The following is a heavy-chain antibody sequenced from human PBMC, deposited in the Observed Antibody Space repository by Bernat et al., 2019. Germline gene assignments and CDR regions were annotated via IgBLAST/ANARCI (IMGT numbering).Heavy chain of an antibody. Sequence: EVQLVESGGGLVQPGWSLRLSCAASGFSLSSYWMSWVRQAPGEGLEWVANIKQDGSAKYYVAYVTDRLTISRDNVKNSLYLQMNSLRVEDTAVYYCARAWRETGTRTPPIDFWGQGTLVTVSS. J-gene: IGHJ4*02. CDR2: IKQDGSAK. CDR1: GFSLSSYW. D-gene: IGHD1-1*01. CDR3: ARAWRETGTRTPPIDF. V-gene: IGHV3-7*03.